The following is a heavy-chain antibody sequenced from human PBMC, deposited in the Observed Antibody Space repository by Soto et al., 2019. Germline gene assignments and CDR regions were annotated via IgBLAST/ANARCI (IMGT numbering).Heavy chain of an antibody. CDR1: GYAFTTYI. CDR3: ARAQNWNYVDF. CDR2: ISAYSGNS. D-gene: IGHD1-1*01. Sequence: QVQLVQSGAEVKRPGASVKVSCKASGYAFTTYIITWVRQAPGQGLEWMGWISAYSGNSNYAQKFQGRVTMTTDASTSTAYMELSSLRSDDTAVYYCARAQNWNYVDFWGQGTLVTVSS. V-gene: IGHV1-18*04. J-gene: IGHJ4*02.